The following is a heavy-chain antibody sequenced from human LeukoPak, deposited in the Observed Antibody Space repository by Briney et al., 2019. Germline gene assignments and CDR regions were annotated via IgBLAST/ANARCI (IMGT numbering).Heavy chain of an antibody. D-gene: IGHD3-10*01. V-gene: IGHV4-39*01. CDR2: IYYSGST. CDR3: ARDLWFGEFSSSDAFDI. Sequence: SETLSLTCTVSDGSISSSSYYWGWIRQPPGKGLEWIGSIYYSGSTYYNPSLKSRVTISVDTSKNQFSLKLSSVTAADTAVYYCARDLWFGEFSSSDAFDIWGQGTMVTVSS. CDR1: DGSISSSSYY. J-gene: IGHJ3*02.